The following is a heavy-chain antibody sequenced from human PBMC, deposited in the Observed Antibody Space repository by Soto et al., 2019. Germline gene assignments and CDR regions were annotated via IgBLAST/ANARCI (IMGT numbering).Heavy chain of an antibody. CDR3: ARFYGRYTGRFDP. Sequence: GGSLRLSCAASGFTFSSYWMSWVRQAPGKGLEWVANIKQDGSEKYYVDSVKGRFTISRDNAKNSLYLQMNSLRAEDTAVYYCARFYGRYTGRFDPWGQGTLVTVSS. D-gene: IGHD2-2*02. CDR1: GFTFSSYW. CDR2: IKQDGSEK. V-gene: IGHV3-7*01. J-gene: IGHJ5*02.